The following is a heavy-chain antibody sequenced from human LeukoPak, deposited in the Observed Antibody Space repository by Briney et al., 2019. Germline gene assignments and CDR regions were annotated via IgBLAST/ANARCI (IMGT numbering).Heavy chain of an antibody. V-gene: IGHV4-39*01. Sequence: SETLSHTRTVSGGSIISSLSYWGWIRQPPGKGLEWIANIYYSGSTYCNPSLKSRVTISVDQSKNQFSWKLSSVTAADTAVYYCARLNRGLTEAGNRDAFDICSQGTMVTVSS. CDR3: ARLNRGLTEAGNRDAFDI. CDR1: GGSIISSLSY. D-gene: IGHD6-13*01. J-gene: IGHJ3*02. CDR2: IYYSGST.